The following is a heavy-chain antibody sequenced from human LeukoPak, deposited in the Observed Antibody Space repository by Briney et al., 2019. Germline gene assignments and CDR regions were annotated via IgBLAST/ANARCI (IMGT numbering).Heavy chain of an antibody. V-gene: IGHV3-48*03. CDR2: ISSSGSTI. J-gene: IGHJ6*04. CDR3: ARAGYCSGGSCYYMSFGMDV. CDR1: GFTFSSYE. D-gene: IGHD2-15*01. Sequence: GGSLRLSCAASGFTFSSYEMNWVRQAPGKGLEWVSYISSSGSTIYYADSVKGRFTISRDNAKNSLYLRMNSLRAEDTAVYYCARAGYCSGGSCYYMSFGMDVWGKGTTVTVSS.